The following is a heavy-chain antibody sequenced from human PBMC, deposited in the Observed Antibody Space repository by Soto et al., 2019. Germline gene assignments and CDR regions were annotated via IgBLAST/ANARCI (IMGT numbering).Heavy chain of an antibody. CDR2: ISGSTGGST. V-gene: IGHV3-23*01. CDR3: AKGYCGGDRCYGLDNWFDP. CDR1: GFTFSSYA. J-gene: IGHJ5*02. Sequence: EVQLLESGGGLVQPGGSLRLSCAASGFTFSSYAMTWVRQAPGKGLEWVSTISGSTGGSTYYADSVKGRFTISRDNSKNPLYLQMNSLRAEDTAVYYCAKGYCGGDRCYGLDNWFDPWGQGTLVTVSS. D-gene: IGHD2-15*01.